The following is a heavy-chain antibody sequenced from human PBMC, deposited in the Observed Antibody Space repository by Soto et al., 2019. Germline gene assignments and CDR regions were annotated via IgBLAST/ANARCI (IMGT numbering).Heavy chain of an antibody. Sequence: GRSLRLSCAASGFTFSSYSMNWVRQAPGKGLEWVSYISSSSSTIYYADSVKGRFTISRDNSKNTLYLQMNSLRAEDTAVYYCAKNMRKWLRTDYKFDYCGQGTLVTVSS. D-gene: IGHD5-12*01. J-gene: IGHJ4*02. CDR3: AKNMRKWLRTDYKFDY. V-gene: IGHV3-48*01. CDR1: GFTFSSYS. CDR2: ISSSSSTI.